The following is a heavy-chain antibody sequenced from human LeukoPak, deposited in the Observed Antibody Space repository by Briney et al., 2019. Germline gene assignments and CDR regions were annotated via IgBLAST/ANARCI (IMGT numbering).Heavy chain of an antibody. CDR3: ARTYYDILTGYNPYFDY. V-gene: IGHV3-23*01. CDR2: ISGSGGSTI. D-gene: IGHD3-9*01. J-gene: IGHJ4*02. Sequence: GGSLRLSCAASGFTFSSYGMSWVRQAPGKGLEWVSAISGSGGSTIYYADSVKGRFTISRDNAKNFLYLQMNSLRAEDTAVYYCARTYYDILTGYNPYFDYWGQGILVTVSS. CDR1: GFTFSSYG.